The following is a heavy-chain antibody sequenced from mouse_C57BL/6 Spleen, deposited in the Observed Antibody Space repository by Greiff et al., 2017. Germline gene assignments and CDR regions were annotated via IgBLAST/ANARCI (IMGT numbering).Heavy chain of an antibody. CDR3: ARYRYYGYYAMDY. D-gene: IGHD1-1*01. V-gene: IGHV7-3*01. CDR2: IRNKANGYTT. J-gene: IGHJ4*01. Sequence: EVKLVESGGGLVQPGGSLSLSCAASGFTFTDYYMSWVRQPPGKALEWLGFIRNKANGYTTEYSASVKGRFTISRDNSQSILYLQMNALRAEDSATYYCARYRYYGYYAMDYWGQGTSVTVSS. CDR1: GFTFTDYY.